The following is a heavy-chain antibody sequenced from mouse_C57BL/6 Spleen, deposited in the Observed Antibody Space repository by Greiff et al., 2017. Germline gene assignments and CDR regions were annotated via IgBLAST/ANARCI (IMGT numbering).Heavy chain of an antibody. Sequence: QVQLQQSGPELVKPGASVKISCKASGYAFSSSWMNWVKQRPGKGLEWIGRIYPGDGDTNYNGKFKGKATLTADKSSSTAYMQLSSLTSADSAVDFCARWAYYDYDDAMDYWGQGTSVTVSS. J-gene: IGHJ4*01. CDR2: IYPGDGDT. CDR1: GYAFSSSW. CDR3: ARWAYYDYDDAMDY. V-gene: IGHV1-82*01. D-gene: IGHD2-4*01.